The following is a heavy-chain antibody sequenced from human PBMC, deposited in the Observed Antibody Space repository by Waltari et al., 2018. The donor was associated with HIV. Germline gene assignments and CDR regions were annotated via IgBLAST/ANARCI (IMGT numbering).Heavy chain of an antibody. CDR1: GFLFSAYG. CDR2: IRYDGSNK. V-gene: IGHV3-33*01. Sequence: VQLVESGGAVVQPGKSLRLSCAASGFLFSAYGMHWGRQAPGKGLEWVALIRYDGSNKYYSDSVKGRFTISRDNAENTLFLQMSDLRADDTATYFCARGSRLVAAYYYYGLDVWGPGTTVTVSS. CDR3: ARGSRLVAAYYYYGLDV. D-gene: IGHD3-10*01. J-gene: IGHJ6*02.